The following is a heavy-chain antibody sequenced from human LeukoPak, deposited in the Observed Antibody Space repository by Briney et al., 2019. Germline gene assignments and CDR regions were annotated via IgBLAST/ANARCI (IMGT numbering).Heavy chain of an antibody. CDR2: IRYDGSNK. J-gene: IGHJ6*03. D-gene: IGHD6-13*01. CDR3: AKDHSSSWYYYYYYYMDV. V-gene: IGHV3-30*02. CDR1: GFTFSSYG. Sequence: RPGGSLRLSCAASGFTFSSYGMHWVRQAPGKGLEWVALIRYDGSNKYYADSVKGRFTISRDNSKNTLYLQMNSLRAEDTAVYYCAKDHSSSWYYYYYYYMDVWGKGTTVTISS.